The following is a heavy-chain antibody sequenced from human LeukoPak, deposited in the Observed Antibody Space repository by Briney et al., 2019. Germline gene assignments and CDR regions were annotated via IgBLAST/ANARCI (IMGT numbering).Heavy chain of an antibody. Sequence: GGSLRLSCAASGFTFSSYAMSWVRQAPGKGLGWVSAISGSGGSTYYADSVKGRFTISRDNSKNTLYLQMNSLRAEDTAVYYCAKDRAGLLSYFDYWGQGTLVTVSS. V-gene: IGHV3-23*01. D-gene: IGHD1-26*01. CDR3: AKDRAGLLSYFDY. CDR2: ISGSGGST. J-gene: IGHJ4*02. CDR1: GFTFSSYA.